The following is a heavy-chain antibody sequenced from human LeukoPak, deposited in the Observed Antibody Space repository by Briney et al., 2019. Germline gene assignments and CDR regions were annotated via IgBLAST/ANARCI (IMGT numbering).Heavy chain of an antibody. Sequence: GESLKISCKGSGXSFTSYWIGWVRQMPGKGMEWMGISYPGDSDTRYSPSFQGQVTISADKSISTAYLQWSSLKASDTAMYYCARELETLSYFDYWGQGTLVTVSS. CDR3: ARELETLSYFDY. CDR2: SYPGDSDT. J-gene: IGHJ4*02. CDR1: GXSFTSYW. V-gene: IGHV5-51*01. D-gene: IGHD1-1*01.